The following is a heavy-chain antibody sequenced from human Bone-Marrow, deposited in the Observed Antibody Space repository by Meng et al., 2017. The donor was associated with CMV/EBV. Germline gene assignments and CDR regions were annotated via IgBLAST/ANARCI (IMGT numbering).Heavy chain of an antibody. CDR3: ARDHYYDSSGYRQDI. CDR1: GFTFSTYT. Sequence: GESLKISCAASGFTFSTYTLNWVRQAPGKGLEWVSYISSSGSTIYYADSVKGRFTISRDNAKNSLYLQMNSLRAKDTAVYYCARDHYYDSSGYRQDIWGQGTMVTVSS. CDR2: ISSSGSTI. J-gene: IGHJ3*02. D-gene: IGHD3-22*01. V-gene: IGHV3-48*04.